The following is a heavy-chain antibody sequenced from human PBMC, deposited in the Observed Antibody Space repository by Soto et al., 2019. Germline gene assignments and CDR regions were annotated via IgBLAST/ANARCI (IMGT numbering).Heavy chain of an antibody. Sequence: PSETLSLTCSVSGYSVTSSDYYWAWIRQPPGKGLEWIGSMFYSGLTYYNPSLKSRVALSVDTSKNQFSVRLNSVTAADTAMYYCAPLSVSLSGPYGIHVWGQGTTVTVSS. CDR1: GYSVTSSDYY. J-gene: IGHJ6*02. CDR3: APLSVSLSGPYGIHV. V-gene: IGHV4-39*01. D-gene: IGHD2-15*01. CDR2: MFYSGLT.